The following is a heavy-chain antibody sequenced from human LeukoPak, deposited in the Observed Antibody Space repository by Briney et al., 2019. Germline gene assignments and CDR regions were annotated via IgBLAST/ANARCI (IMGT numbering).Heavy chain of an antibody. D-gene: IGHD4-17*01. V-gene: IGHV3-74*01. Sequence: PGGSLRLSCAVSGFTFSSSWMHWVRHAPGKGLVWVSHIKTDGSTTAYADSVKGRFTISRDNAKNSLYLQMNSLRAEDMAVYYCAGTTVTTWDYYGMDVWGQGTTVTVSS. CDR3: AGTTVTTWDYYGMDV. J-gene: IGHJ6*02. CDR2: IKTDGSTT. CDR1: GFTFSSSW.